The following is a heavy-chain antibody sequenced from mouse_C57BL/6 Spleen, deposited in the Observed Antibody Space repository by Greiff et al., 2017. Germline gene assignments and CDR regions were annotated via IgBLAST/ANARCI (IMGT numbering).Heavy chain of an antibody. J-gene: IGHJ4*01. CDR2: ISSGSSTI. D-gene: IGHD2-4*01. Sequence: EVMLVESGGGLVKPGGSLKLSCAASGFTFSDYGMHWVRQAPEKGLEWVAYISSGSSTIYYADTVKGRFTISRDNAKNTLFLQITSLRSEDTAMYYCARRDYDYDDYYAMDYWGQGTSVTVAS. CDR1: GFTFSDYG. CDR3: ARRDYDYDDYYAMDY. V-gene: IGHV5-17*01.